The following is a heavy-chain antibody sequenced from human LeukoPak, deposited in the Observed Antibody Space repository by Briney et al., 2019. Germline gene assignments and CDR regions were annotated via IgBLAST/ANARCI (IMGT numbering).Heavy chain of an antibody. V-gene: IGHV3-21*01. CDR1: GFTFSTYN. D-gene: IGHD1-26*01. J-gene: IGHJ1*01. CDR2: ISSSSSHM. Sequence: GGSLRLSCVASGFTFSTYNMNWVRQAPGKGLEWVSSISSSSSHMFYADSVKGRFSISRDNANNSLCLQMNSLRADDTAVYYCVRDSGTSYGYYFLHWGQGTLVTVSS. CDR3: VRDSGTSYGYYFLH.